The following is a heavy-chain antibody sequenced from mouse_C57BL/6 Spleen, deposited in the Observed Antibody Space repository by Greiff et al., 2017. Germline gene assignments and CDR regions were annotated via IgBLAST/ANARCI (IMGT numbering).Heavy chain of an antibody. CDR2: INYDGSST. V-gene: IGHV5-16*01. CDR1: GFTFSDYY. Sequence: VQLKESEGGLVQPGSSMKLSCTASGFTFSDYYMAWVRQVPEKGLEWVANINYDGSSTYYLDSLKSRFIISRDNAKNILYLQMSSLKSEDTATYYCAREGTAQAFDYWGQGTTLTVSS. J-gene: IGHJ2*01. CDR3: AREGTAQAFDY. D-gene: IGHD3-2*02.